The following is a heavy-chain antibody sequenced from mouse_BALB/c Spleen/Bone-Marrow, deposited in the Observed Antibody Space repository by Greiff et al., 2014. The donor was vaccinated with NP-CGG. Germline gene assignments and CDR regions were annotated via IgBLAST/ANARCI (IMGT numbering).Heavy chain of an antibody. D-gene: IGHD2-10*02. CDR3: ARSGERYGAMDY. CDR1: GFTLSDYY. Sequence: VQLQQSGGGLVKPGGSLKLSCAASGFTLSDYYMYWVRQTPEKRLEWVATISDGGGYTYYPDSVWGRFTISRDNAKNNLYLQMSSLKSEDTAMYYCARSGERYGAMDYWGQGTSVTVFS. J-gene: IGHJ4*01. V-gene: IGHV5-4*02. CDR2: ISDGGGYT.